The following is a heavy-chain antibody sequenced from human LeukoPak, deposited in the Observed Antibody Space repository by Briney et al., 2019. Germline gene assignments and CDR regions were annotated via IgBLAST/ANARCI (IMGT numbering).Heavy chain of an antibody. Sequence: GGSLGLSCAVSGFTVSSNYMNWVRQAPGKGLEWVSIIYSGGSTYYTDSVKGRFTISRDNSKNTLYLQMNSLRAEDTAVYYCARHDGGYGPFDYWGQGTLVTVSS. CDR3: ARHDGGYGPFDY. CDR2: IYSGGST. CDR1: GFTVSSNY. D-gene: IGHD5-12*01. V-gene: IGHV3-53*01. J-gene: IGHJ4*02.